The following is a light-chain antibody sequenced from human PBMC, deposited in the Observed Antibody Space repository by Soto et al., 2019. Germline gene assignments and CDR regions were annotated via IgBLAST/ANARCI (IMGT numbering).Light chain of an antibody. CDR1: GSNIGSNP. V-gene: IGLV1-44*01. Sequence: QSVLTQPPSASGTPGQRVSISCSGGGSNIGSNPVNWYQQLPGTAPKLLIYASDQRPSGVPDRFSGSKSGPSASLAISGLQSEDETDYYCSAWDDSLNGPVFGGGTNLTVL. CDR3: SAWDDSLNGPV. CDR2: ASD. J-gene: IGLJ2*01.